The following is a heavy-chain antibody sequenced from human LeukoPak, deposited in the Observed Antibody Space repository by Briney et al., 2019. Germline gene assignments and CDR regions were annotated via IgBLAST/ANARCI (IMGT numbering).Heavy chain of an antibody. V-gene: IGHV5-51*01. J-gene: IGHJ4*02. CDR3: VRHGLGSSWFGFDY. CDR1: GYRFNSYW. Sequence: GESLKISCKGSGYRFNSYWIAWVRQMPGKGLEWMGIIYPGDSDPRYSPSFQGQVTISADKSISTAYLQWSSLKASDSAMYYCVRHGLGSSWFGFDYWGQGTLVTVSS. CDR2: IYPGDSDP. D-gene: IGHD6-13*01.